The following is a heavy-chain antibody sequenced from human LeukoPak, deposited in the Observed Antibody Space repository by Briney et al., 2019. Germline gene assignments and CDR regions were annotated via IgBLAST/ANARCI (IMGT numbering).Heavy chain of an antibody. CDR3: ARDNNWNELLDWFDP. CDR1: GYSISSGYY. Sequence: SETLSLTCTVSGYSISSGYYWGWIRQPPGKGLEWIGSIYHSGSTYYNPSLKSRVTISVDTSKNQFSLKLSSVTAADTAVYYCARDNNWNELLDWFDPWGQGTLVTVSS. CDR2: IYHSGST. V-gene: IGHV4-38-2*02. J-gene: IGHJ5*02. D-gene: IGHD1-1*01.